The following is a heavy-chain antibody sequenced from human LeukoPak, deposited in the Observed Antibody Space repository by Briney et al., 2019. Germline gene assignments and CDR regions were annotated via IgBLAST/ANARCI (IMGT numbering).Heavy chain of an antibody. J-gene: IGHJ4*02. Sequence: ASVKVSCKASGGTFSGYAISWVRQAPGQGLEWMGRIIPIFGTANYAQKFQGRVTITTDESTSTAYVELSSLRSEDTAVYYCARDYGEWGRYYFDYWGQGTLVTVSS. V-gene: IGHV1-69*05. D-gene: IGHD1-26*01. CDR1: GGTFSGYA. CDR2: IIPIFGTA. CDR3: ARDYGEWGRYYFDY.